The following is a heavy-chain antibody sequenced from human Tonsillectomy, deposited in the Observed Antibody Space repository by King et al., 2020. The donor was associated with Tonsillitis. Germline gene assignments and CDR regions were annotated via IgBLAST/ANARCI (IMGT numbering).Heavy chain of an antibody. CDR3: GGMVYSGGY. V-gene: IGHV3-30*02. J-gene: IGHJ4*02. CDR1: GFTFSSYG. D-gene: IGHD2-8*01. Sequence: VQLVESGGGGVQPGGSLSLSCAASGFTFSSYGMHWVRQAPGKGLEGVAFIRDDGSKTHYADSVKGQFSISRENSKNTLYLQMNSLRAEDTVVYYCGGMVYSGGYGGQGNLVTVPS. CDR2: IRDDGSKT.